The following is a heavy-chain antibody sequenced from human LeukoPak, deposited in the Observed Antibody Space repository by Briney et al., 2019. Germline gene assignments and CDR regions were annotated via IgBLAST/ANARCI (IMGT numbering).Heavy chain of an antibody. Sequence: SETLSLTCTVSGGSISSSSYYWGWIRQPPGKGLEWIGSIYYSGSTYYNPSLKSRVTISVDTSKNQFSLKLSSVTAADTAVYYCARDRGGKWLDFDYWGQGTLVTVSS. V-gene: IGHV4-39*07. CDR2: IYYSGST. D-gene: IGHD6-19*01. CDR1: GGSISSSSYY. J-gene: IGHJ4*02. CDR3: ARDRGGKWLDFDY.